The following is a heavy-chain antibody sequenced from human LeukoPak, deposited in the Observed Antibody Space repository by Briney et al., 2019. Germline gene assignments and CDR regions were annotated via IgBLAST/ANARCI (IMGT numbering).Heavy chain of an antibody. CDR3: ARASPWYFDY. CDR1: RYTFTSNG. J-gene: IGHJ4*02. Sequence: GASVKVSCRASRYTFTSNGISWVRQAPGQGLEWMGWISAYNGNTNYAQKLQGRVTMTTDTSTSTAYVELRSLRSDDTAVYYCARASPWYFDYWGQGTLVTVSS. CDR2: ISAYNGNT. V-gene: IGHV1-18*04.